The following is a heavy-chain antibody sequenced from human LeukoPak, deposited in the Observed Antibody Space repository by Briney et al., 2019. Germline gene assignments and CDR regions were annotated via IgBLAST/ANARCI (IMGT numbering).Heavy chain of an antibody. Sequence: GGSLRLSCAASGFTFSSYGMHWVRQAPGKGLEWVAVISYDGSNKYHADSVKGRFTISRDNSKNTLYLQMNSLRAEDTAVYYCAKDPLRYFDWLLPWGYFDYWGQGTLVTVSS. J-gene: IGHJ4*02. CDR1: GFTFSSYG. D-gene: IGHD3-9*01. CDR2: ISYDGSNK. CDR3: AKDPLRYFDWLLPWGYFDY. V-gene: IGHV3-30*18.